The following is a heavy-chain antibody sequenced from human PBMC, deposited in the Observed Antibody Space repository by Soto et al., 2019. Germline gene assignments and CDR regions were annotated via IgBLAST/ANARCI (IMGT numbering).Heavy chain of an antibody. D-gene: IGHD5-12*01. V-gene: IGHV1-2*04. Sequence: ASVKVSCKSSGDSFNDYYIHWVRQAPGQGLEWMGWINPNGGVTKYAQKFQGWVTMTRDTSIRTVYMELSRLRSDDTAVYYCARESGGATDTLECYYFYVDVWAKGGAVPVSS. J-gene: IGHJ6*03. CDR3: ARESGGATDTLECYYFYVDV. CDR2: INPNGGVT. CDR1: GDSFNDYY.